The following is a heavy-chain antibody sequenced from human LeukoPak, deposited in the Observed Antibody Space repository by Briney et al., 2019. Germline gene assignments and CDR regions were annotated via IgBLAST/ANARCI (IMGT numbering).Heavy chain of an antibody. CDR2: VSWRSGDI. CDR3: ARVYTSTWYLGYLHMDV. D-gene: IGHD6-13*01. V-gene: IGHV3-21*01. J-gene: IGHJ6*03. Sequence: GGSLRLSCAASGFTFSSYAMSWVRQAPGKRLEWVSSVSWRSGDIEYEDSVKGRFTISRDIDKKSLYLQMNSLRVEDTAVYYCARVYTSTWYLGYLHMDVWGKGTTVTVSS. CDR1: GFTFSSYA.